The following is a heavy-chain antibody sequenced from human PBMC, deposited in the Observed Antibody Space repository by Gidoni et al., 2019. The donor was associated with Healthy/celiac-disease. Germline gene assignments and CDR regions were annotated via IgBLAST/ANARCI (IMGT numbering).Heavy chain of an antibody. CDR2: LRPIFGIA. V-gene: IGHV1-69*17. D-gene: IGHD3-3*01. CDR1: GGTCSSYA. CDR3: ARDPPSSITIPLYYYYYGMDV. J-gene: IGHJ6*02. Sequence: QVQLVQSGAEVKKPGSSVKVSCKASGGTCSSYAISWLRQAPGQGLVWMGGLRPIFGIANYAQKFQGRVTITADKSTSTAYMELSSLRSEDTAVYYCARDPPSSITIPLYYYYYGMDVWGQGTTVTVSS.